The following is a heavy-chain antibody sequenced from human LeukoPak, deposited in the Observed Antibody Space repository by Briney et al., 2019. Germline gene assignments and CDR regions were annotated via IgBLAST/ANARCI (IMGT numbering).Heavy chain of an antibody. CDR1: GFTVSSNY. D-gene: IGHD5-24*01. CDR3: AAHRVEMATISYFDY. CDR2: IYSGGST. Sequence: PGGSLRLSCAAPGFTVSSNYMSWVRQAPGKGLEWVSVIYSGGSTYYADSVKGRFTISRDNSKNTLYLQMNSLRAEDTAVYYCAAHRVEMATISYFDYWGQGTLVTVSS. V-gene: IGHV3-66*01. J-gene: IGHJ4*02.